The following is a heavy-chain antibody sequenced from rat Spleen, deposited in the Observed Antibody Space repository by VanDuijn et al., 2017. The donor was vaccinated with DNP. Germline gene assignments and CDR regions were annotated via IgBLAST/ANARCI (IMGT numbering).Heavy chain of an antibody. CDR3: ARWGNSGWYFDF. V-gene: IGHV5S14*01. Sequence: EVQLVESGGGLVQPGRSLKLSCAASGFTFSNYGMAWVRQTPTKGLEWVASISTGGGNTSYRDSVKGRFTISRDNAKNTQYLQMESLRSDDTDTYYCARWGNSGWYFDFWGPGTMVTVSS. CDR2: ISTGGGNT. J-gene: IGHJ1*01. D-gene: IGHD1-10*01. CDR1: GFTFSNYG.